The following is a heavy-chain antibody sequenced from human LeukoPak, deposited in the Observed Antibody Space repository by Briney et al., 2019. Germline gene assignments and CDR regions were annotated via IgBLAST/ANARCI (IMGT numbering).Heavy chain of an antibody. D-gene: IGHD7-27*01. CDR1: GFSFSNFW. J-gene: IGHJ4*02. Sequence: GGSLRLSCAASGFSFSNFWMHWGRQAPGEGLVWVSRISPDGSETTYSDSVKGRFTISRDNAKNTLYLQLSSLRAEDTAVHYCARDMWGSFDYWGQGALVTVSS. CDR3: ARDMWGSFDY. CDR2: ISPDGSET. V-gene: IGHV3-74*01.